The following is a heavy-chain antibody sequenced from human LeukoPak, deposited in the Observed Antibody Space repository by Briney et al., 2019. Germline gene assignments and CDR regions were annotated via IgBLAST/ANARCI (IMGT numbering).Heavy chain of an antibody. Sequence: PGGSLRLSCAASGFTFSSFAMNWVRQAPGKGLEGVAYISGTSGSIYYADSVKGRFSIARDNAKNSLYLQMNSLRAEDTAVYYCARDEPGGRATTNDYWGQGTLVTVSS. CDR2: ISGTSGSI. J-gene: IGHJ4*02. D-gene: IGHD1-26*01. V-gene: IGHV3-48*01. CDR3: ARDEPGGRATTNDY. CDR1: GFTFSSFA.